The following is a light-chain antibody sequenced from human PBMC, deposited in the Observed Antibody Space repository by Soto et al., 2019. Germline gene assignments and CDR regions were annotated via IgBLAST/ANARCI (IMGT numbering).Light chain of an antibody. V-gene: IGKV1-39*01. CDR2: SAS. CDR1: QTISSY. Sequence: DIQMTQSPSSLSSSVGDSVTISCRASQTISSYLNWYQQKPGKAPKLLIFSASGLQSGVPSRFSGGGYGTEFTLTISSLQLEDFATYYCQQRHTNPLTFGGGTKVEIK. J-gene: IGKJ4*01. CDR3: QQRHTNPLT.